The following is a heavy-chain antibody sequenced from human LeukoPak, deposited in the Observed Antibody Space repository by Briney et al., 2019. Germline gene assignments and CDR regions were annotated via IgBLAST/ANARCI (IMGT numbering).Heavy chain of an antibody. CDR2: INSDGSRT. Sequence: GGSLRLSCAASGFTFSSYWMHWVRQAPGKGLVWVSRINSDGSRTNYADSVKGRFTISRDNAKNTLYLQMNSLRAEDTAVYYCARDRAYYYGSGDVGYWGQGTLVTVSS. V-gene: IGHV3-74*01. J-gene: IGHJ4*02. CDR3: ARDRAYYYGSGDVGY. D-gene: IGHD3-10*01. CDR1: GFTFSSYW.